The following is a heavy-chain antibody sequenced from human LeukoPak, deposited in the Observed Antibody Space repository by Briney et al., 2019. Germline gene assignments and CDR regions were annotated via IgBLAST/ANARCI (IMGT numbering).Heavy chain of an antibody. Sequence: GGSLRLSCAASGFTFSSYSMNWVRQAPGKGLEWVSSISSSSSYMYYADSVKGRFTISRDNAKNSLYLQMNSLRAEDTAVYYCAREGADSSSWWAWGQGTLVTVSS. J-gene: IGHJ5*02. CDR2: ISSSSSYM. CDR1: GFTFSSYS. D-gene: IGHD6-13*01. V-gene: IGHV3-21*01. CDR3: AREGADSSSWWA.